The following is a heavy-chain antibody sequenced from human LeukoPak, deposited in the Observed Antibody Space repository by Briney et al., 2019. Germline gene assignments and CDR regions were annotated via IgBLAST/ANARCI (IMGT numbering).Heavy chain of an antibody. CDR1: GFSFNSDW. CDR2: IKHDESEK. D-gene: IGHD3-16*01. CDR3: TRRLDD. V-gene: IGHV3-7*01. Sequence: GGSLRPSCAASGFSFNSDWMDWVRQAPGKGLEWVANIKHDESEKNYLDSVKGRFTISRDNAQNSLYLQMNGLRVEDTAVYYCTRRLDDWGQGTLVTVSS. J-gene: IGHJ4*02.